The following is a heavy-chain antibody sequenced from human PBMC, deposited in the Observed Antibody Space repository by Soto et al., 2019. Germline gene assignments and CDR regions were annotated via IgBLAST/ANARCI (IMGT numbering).Heavy chain of an antibody. CDR1: GYSFTSYW. Sequence: GESLKISCEGSGYSFTSYWISWVRQMPGKGLEWMGRIDPSDSYTNYSPSFQGHVTISADKSISTAYLQWSSLKASDTAMYYCARHPKSGYCSSTSCYTGYYYGMDVWGQGTTVTVSS. D-gene: IGHD2-2*02. J-gene: IGHJ6*02. V-gene: IGHV5-10-1*01. CDR2: IDPSDSYT. CDR3: ARHPKSGYCSSTSCYTGYYYGMDV.